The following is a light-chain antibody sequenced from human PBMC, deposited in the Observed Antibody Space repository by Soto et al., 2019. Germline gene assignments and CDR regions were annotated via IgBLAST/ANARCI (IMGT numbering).Light chain of an antibody. CDR3: HQYYSIPYS. CDR2: WST. CDR1: QSLFFRSKNKDY. J-gene: IGKJ2*03. V-gene: IGKV4-1*01. Sequence: DIVMTQSPDSLAVSLGERDTINCKSSQSLFFRSKNKDYLAWYQHKPGQPPKLLFYWSTTRESGVPDRFSGSGSGTDFTLTISSLQAEDVAVYYCHQYYSIPYSFGQGTKLEIK.